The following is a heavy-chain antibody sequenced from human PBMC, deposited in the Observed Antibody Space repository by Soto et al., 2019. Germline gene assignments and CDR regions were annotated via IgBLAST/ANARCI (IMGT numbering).Heavy chain of an antibody. D-gene: IGHD3-10*01. V-gene: IGHV4-59*01. Sequence: SETPSLTCTVSGGSMSSYYRSWIRQPPGKGLEWIGYIYYSGSTIYNPSLKSRVTISVDTSKNQFSLKLSSVTAADTAVYYCARYGSGSSVWFDPWGQGTLVTVSS. CDR1: GGSMSSYY. CDR3: ARYGSGSSVWFDP. J-gene: IGHJ5*02. CDR2: IYYSGST.